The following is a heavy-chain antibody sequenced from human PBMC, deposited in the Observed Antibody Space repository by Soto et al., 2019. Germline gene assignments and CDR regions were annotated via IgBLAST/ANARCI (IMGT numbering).Heavy chain of an antibody. Sequence: SETLSLTCSVSGGSISSRSNSWGWIRQPPGKGLEWIGTIYFSASKHYNPSLEGRVAISADTPNNQLSLRLSSVTAADTAVYYCVRHFLRYYYYYGMDVWGQGTTVTVSS. CDR3: VRHFLRYYYYYGMDV. CDR1: GGSISSRSNS. J-gene: IGHJ6*02. CDR2: IYFSASK. V-gene: IGHV4-39*01.